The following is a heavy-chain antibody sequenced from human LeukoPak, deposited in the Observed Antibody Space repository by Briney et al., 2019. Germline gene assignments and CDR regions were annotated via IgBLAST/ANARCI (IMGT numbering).Heavy chain of an antibody. Sequence: SETLSLTCTVSGGSISSSSYYWGWIRQPPGKGLEWIGSIYYSGNTYYNPSLKSRVTISVDKSKNQFSLRLSSVTAADTAVYYCARSLIADGAFDIWGQGTMVTVSS. V-gene: IGHV4-39*01. CDR1: GGSISSSSYY. CDR2: IYYSGNT. J-gene: IGHJ3*02. CDR3: ARSLIADGAFDI. D-gene: IGHD2-21*01.